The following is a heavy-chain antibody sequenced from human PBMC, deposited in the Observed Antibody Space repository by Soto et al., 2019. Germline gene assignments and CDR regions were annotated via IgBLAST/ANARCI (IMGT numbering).Heavy chain of an antibody. CDR1: GYTFTGYY. CDR2: INPNSGGT. Sequence: VASVKVSCKASGYTFTGYYMHWVRQAPGQGLEWMGWINPNSGGTNYAQKFQGRVTMTRDTSISTAYMELSRLRSDDTAVYYCARVKGKDIVLNRLYGMDVWGQGTTVTVSS. CDR3: ARVKGKDIVLNRLYGMDV. J-gene: IGHJ6*02. V-gene: IGHV1-2*02. D-gene: IGHD2-8*01.